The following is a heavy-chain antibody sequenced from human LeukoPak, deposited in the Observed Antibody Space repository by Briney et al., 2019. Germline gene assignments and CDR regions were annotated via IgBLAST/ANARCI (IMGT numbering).Heavy chain of an antibody. Sequence: ASVKVSCKASGYTFTGYDINWVRQATGQGLEWMGWMNPNSGDTGYAQKFQGRVTMTSTTSISTAYMELSSLTSEDTAVYYCAGALSGCVLCFDYWGQGTLVTVSS. CDR2: MNPNSGDT. J-gene: IGHJ4*02. CDR1: GYTFTGYD. V-gene: IGHV1-8*01. CDR3: AGALSGCVLCFDY. D-gene: IGHD6-19*01.